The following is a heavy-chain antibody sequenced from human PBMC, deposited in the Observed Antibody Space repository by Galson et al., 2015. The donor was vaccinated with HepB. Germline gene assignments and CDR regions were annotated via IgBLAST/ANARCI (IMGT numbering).Heavy chain of an antibody. CDR3: VTEQRGRGLGTGTFRGPTYFFAY. CDR1: GFTFSDAW. Sequence: SLRLSCAASGFTFSDAWMHWVRQAPGKGLEWVGRIKSKTDGGTVDYAAPVKGRFTMSRDDPKNTLHLQMNSLKTEDTATYYCVTEQRGRGLGTGTFRGPTYFFAYWGQGALVTVSS. J-gene: IGHJ4*02. D-gene: IGHD3-16*01. V-gene: IGHV3-15*01. CDR2: IKSKTDGGTV.